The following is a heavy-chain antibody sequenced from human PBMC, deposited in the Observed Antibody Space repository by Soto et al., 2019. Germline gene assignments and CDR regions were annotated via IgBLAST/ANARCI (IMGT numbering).Heavy chain of an antibody. V-gene: IGHV5-10-1*01. D-gene: IGHD6-25*01. CDR1: GYSFTNNC. CDR3: ARHQIGVTAADGMDV. Sequence: PGQSLKISCKGSGYSFTNNCISWVRQMPGKGLEWMGTIDPSDSYTNYSPSFQGHVTISTDKSISTAYLQWSSLKASDTAMYYCARHQIGVTAADGMDVWGQGTTVTVSS. CDR2: IDPSDSYT. J-gene: IGHJ6*02.